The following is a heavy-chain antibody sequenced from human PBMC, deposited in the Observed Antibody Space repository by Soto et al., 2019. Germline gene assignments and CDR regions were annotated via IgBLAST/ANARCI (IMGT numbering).Heavy chain of an antibody. J-gene: IGHJ1*01. CDR1: GYTFTSYD. CDR3: ARVGFGGDFFSGTVNNYFNT. D-gene: IGHD2-21*01. Sequence: ASVKVSCKASGYTFTSYDINWVRQATGQGLEWMGWMNPNSGNTGYAQKFQGRVTMTRNTSISTAYMELSSLRSEDTAVYYCARVGFGGDFFSGTVNNYFNTWGQDTLVPVSS. CDR2: MNPNSGNT. V-gene: IGHV1-8*01.